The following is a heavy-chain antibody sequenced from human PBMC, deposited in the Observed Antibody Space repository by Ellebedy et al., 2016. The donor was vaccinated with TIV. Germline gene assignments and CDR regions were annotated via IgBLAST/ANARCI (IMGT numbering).Heavy chain of an antibody. D-gene: IGHD5-12*01. J-gene: IGHJ4*02. Sequence: GESLKISXTASGFTFGDYAMSWFRQAPGKGLEWVGFIRSKAYGGTTEYAASVKGRFTISRDDSKSIAYLQMNSLKTEDTAVYYCTAYDIVATDGDYGSTYFDYWGQGTLVTVSS. V-gene: IGHV3-49*03. CDR2: IRSKAYGGTT. CDR1: GFTFGDYA. CDR3: TAYDIVATDGDYGSTYFDY.